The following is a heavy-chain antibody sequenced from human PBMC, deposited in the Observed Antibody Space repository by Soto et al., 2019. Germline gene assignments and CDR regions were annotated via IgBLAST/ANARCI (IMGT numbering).Heavy chain of an antibody. V-gene: IGHV5-51*01. Sequence: PGESLKISCKASGYRFTNYCIVCVGRMHGKVLEWMGIIYPGDSDTRYSPSFQGQVTISADKSINTAYLQWSSLRASDTAMYYCTRRGESSGSMAYWGQ. J-gene: IGHJ4*02. CDR2: IYPGDSDT. CDR1: GYRFTNYC. D-gene: IGHD3-22*01. CDR3: TRRGESSGSMAY.